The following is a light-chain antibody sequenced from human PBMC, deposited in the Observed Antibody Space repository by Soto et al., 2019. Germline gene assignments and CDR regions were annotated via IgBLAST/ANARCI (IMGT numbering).Light chain of an antibody. Sequence: EIVLTQSPGTLSLSPGERATLSCRASQSVTNNQFAWFRQKPGQAPRLLIWGVSNRATGIPDRSSGSGSGTDFTLTISRLEPEDFGVYYCQQYGSSPRTFGQGTKVDIK. CDR2: GVS. CDR1: QSVTNNQ. J-gene: IGKJ1*01. CDR3: QQYGSSPRT. V-gene: IGKV3-20*01.